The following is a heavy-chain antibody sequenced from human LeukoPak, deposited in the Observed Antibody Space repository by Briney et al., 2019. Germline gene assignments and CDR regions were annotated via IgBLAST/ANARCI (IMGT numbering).Heavy chain of an antibody. CDR2: IYYSGST. Sequence: SETLSLTCPVSGGSISSYYWSWIRQPPGKGLEWIGYIYYSGSTNYNPSLKSRVTISVDTSKNQFSLKLSSVTAADTAVYYCARERVRGSGVIDYWGQGTLVTVSS. J-gene: IGHJ4*02. D-gene: IGHD3-10*01. V-gene: IGHV4-59*01. CDR1: GGSISSYY. CDR3: ARERVRGSGVIDY.